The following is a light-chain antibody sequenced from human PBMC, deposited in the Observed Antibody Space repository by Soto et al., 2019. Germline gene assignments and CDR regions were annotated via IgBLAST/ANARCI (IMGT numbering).Light chain of an antibody. V-gene: IGKV3-15*01. Sequence: IVMTQSPATLSVSPGERVTLSCRASQNIYSNIAWYQQRPGQAPRLLIYRVSTRATGVPARFSGSGSGTDFTLTISSLQSEDFTVYSCLQYHNLWAFGQGTKVDIK. CDR2: RVS. CDR3: LQYHNLWA. CDR1: QNIYSN. J-gene: IGKJ1*01.